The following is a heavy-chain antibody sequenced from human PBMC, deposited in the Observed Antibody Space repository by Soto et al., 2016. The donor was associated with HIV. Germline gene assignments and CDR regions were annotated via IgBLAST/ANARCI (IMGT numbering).Heavy chain of an antibody. V-gene: IGHV3-74*01. J-gene: IGHJ4*02. CDR3: ARDRSFWSGSLYY. D-gene: IGHD3-3*01. CDR1: GFNFSSYW. CDR2: INSDGSNT. Sequence: EVQLVESGGGLVQPGGSLRLSRAASGFNFSSYWMHWVRQAPGKGLMWVSRINSDGSNTRYADSVKGRFTISRDNAKNTLYLQMNSLRADDTAVYYCARDRSFWSGSLYYWGQGTLVTVSS.